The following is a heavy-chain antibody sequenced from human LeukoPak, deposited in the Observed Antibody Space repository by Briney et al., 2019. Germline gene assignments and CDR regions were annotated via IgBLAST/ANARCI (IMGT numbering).Heavy chain of an antibody. V-gene: IGHV4-38-2*02. CDR3: ARQAPYFDY. CDR2: TFHSGNT. Sequence: PSETLSLTCNVSGHSIRSAYSWGWIRQPPGKGLEWIVSTFHSGNTYYNPSLKSRVTISVDTSKNQFSLKLSSVTAADTAVYYCARQAPYFDYWGQGTLVTVSS. J-gene: IGHJ4*02. CDR1: GHSIRSAYS.